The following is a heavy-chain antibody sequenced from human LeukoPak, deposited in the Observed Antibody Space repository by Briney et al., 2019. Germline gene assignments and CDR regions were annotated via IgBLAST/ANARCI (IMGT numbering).Heavy chain of an antibody. V-gene: IGHV1-2*06. Sequence: GASVKVSCKASGYTFTGYYMHWVRQAPGQGLEWMGRINPNSGGTNYAQKLQGRVTMTTDTSTSTAYMELRSLRSDDTAVYYCARSQGGITGTTIYYYGMDVWGQGTTVTVSS. CDR1: GYTFTGYY. CDR3: ARSQGGITGTTIYYYGMDV. D-gene: IGHD1-7*01. J-gene: IGHJ6*02. CDR2: INPNSGGT.